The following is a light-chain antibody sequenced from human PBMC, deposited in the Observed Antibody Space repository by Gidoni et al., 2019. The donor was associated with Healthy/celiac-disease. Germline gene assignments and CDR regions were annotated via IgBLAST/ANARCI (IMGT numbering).Light chain of an antibody. CDR2: DVS. CDR1: SSAGGGYYY. CDR3: CSYAGSYTLVV. J-gene: IGLJ2*01. Sequence: QSALTQPRSVSGSPGQSVTISCTGTSSAGGGYYYVAWYHQHPGKAPILMIYDVSKRPSGVPDRFSGSKSGNTASLTISGLQAEDEADYYCCSYAGSYTLVVFGGGTKLTVL. V-gene: IGLV2-11*01.